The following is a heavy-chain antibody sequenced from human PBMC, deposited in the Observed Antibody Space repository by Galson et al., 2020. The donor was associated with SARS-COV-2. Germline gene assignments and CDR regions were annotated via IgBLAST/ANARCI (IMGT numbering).Heavy chain of an antibody. CDR2: SSAYNGNT. V-gene: IGHV1-18*01. D-gene: IGHD3-10*01. CDR1: GYTFTSYG. CDR3: ARGITMVRGVIIAVEDYYGMDV. Sequence: ASVKVSCKASGYTFTSYGIRCVRQAPGQGLEWLGWSSAYNGNTNYAQKLQGRVTLTTDTSTSTAYMELRSLRSDDTAVYYCARGITMVRGVIIAVEDYYGMDVWGQGTTVTVSS. J-gene: IGHJ6*02.